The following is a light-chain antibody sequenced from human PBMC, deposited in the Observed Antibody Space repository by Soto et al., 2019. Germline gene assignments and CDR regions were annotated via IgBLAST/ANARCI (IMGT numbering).Light chain of an antibody. CDR3: QQYETFSGT. CDR2: DAS. Sequence: DIQMTQSPSTLSASVGDTVTVTCRSSQSVSGWLAWYQQKPGEAPKHRIYDASALPRGVPSRFSGSGSGTKFTLTIASLQPDDFATYYCQQYETFSGTFGPGTKVDIK. J-gene: IGKJ1*01. V-gene: IGKV1-5*01. CDR1: QSVSGW.